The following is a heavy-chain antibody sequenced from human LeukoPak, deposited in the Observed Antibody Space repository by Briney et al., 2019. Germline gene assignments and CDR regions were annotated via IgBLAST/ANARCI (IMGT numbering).Heavy chain of an antibody. Sequence: SVTLSCTASGGTFSIYAISWVRQAPGQGLEWMGGIIPIFGTANYAQKFQVRVTITADKSTSTAYMELSSLRSEDTAVYYCARDREYYYDSSGYSSLDYWGQGTLVTVSS. CDR1: GGTFSIYA. J-gene: IGHJ4*02. CDR2: IIPIFGTA. CDR3: ARDREYYYDSSGYSSLDY. V-gene: IGHV1-69*06. D-gene: IGHD3-22*01.